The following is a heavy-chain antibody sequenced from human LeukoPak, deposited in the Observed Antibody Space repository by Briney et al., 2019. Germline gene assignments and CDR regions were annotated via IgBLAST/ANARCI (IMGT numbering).Heavy chain of an antibody. V-gene: IGHV4-59*01. J-gene: IGHJ6*03. CDR1: GGSISSYY. CDR3: ARVNYEILTGYPVHYMDV. Sequence: SETLSLTCTVSGGSISSYYWSWIRQPPGKGLEWIGYIYYSGSTNYNPSLKSRVTISVDTSKNQFSLKLSSVTAADTAVYYCARVNYEILTGYPVHYMDVWGKGTTVTVSS. CDR2: IYYSGST. D-gene: IGHD3-9*01.